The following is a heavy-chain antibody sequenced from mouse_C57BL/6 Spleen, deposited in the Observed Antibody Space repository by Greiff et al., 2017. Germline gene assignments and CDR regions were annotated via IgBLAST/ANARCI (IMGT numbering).Heavy chain of an antibody. J-gene: IGHJ1*03. D-gene: IGHD1-1*01. CDR3: ARPTTVVAPYCDV. V-gene: IGHV5-4*03. CDR2: ISDGGSYT. CDR1: GFTFSSYA. Sequence: EVKLVESGGGLVKPGGSLKLSCAASGFTFSSYAMSWVRQTPEKRLEWVATISDGGSYTYYPDNVKGRFTISRDNAKNNLYLQMSHLKSEDTAMYYCARPTTVVAPYCDVWGTGTTVTVSS.